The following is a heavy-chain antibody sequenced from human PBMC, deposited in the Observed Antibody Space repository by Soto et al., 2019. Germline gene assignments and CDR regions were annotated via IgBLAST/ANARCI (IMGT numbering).Heavy chain of an antibody. Sequence: GGSLRLSCAASGFTFSSYAMSWVRQAPGKGLEWVSAISGSGGSTYYADSVKGRFTISRDNSKNTLYLQMNSLRAEDTAVYYCAKVLCIPHYYDSSGYFSCVDYWGQGTLVTVSS. CDR1: GFTFSSYA. J-gene: IGHJ4*02. V-gene: IGHV3-23*01. CDR2: ISGSGGST. D-gene: IGHD3-22*01. CDR3: AKVLCIPHYYDSSGYFSCVDY.